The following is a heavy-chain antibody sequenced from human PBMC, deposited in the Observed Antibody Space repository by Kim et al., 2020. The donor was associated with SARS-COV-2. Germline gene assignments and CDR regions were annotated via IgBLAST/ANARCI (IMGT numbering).Heavy chain of an antibody. CDR3: ARVFRSASPLDT. D-gene: IGHD3-10*01. CDR2: ISTSSSKT. Sequence: GGSLRLSCAASGFTFSDYYMSWIRQAPGKGLEWVSYISTSSSKTKYADSVKGRFTISRDNAKNSLYLQMNTLRAEDTAVYYCARVFRSASPLDTWGQGTLVTAST. CDR1: GFTFSDYY. J-gene: IGHJ5*02. V-gene: IGHV3-11*06.